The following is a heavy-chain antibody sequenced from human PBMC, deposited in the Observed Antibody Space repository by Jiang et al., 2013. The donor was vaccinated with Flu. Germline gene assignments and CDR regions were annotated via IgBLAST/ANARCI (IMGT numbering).Heavy chain of an antibody. CDR1: GYTFTSYA. CDR2: INAGNGNT. Sequence: GAEVKKPGASVKVSCKASGYTFTSYAMHWVRQAPGQRLEWMGWINAGNGNTKYSQKFQGRVTITRDTSASTAYMELSSLRSEDTAVYYCARKATIAARPGWFDPWGQGTLVTVSS. J-gene: IGHJ5*02. V-gene: IGHV1-3*01. CDR3: ARKATIAARPGWFDP. D-gene: IGHD6-6*01.